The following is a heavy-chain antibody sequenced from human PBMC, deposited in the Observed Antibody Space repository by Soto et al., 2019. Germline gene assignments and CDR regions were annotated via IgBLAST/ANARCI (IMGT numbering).Heavy chain of an antibody. Sequence: QVQLVESGGGVVQPGGSLRLSCAASGFTFSNYGMHWVRQAPGKGLEWVAVLSYDGGDKYYADSVKGRFTISRDNSKNTLYLQMNSLRAEDTAVYYCAKDRSIAAAGYYFDYWGQGTLVTVSS. D-gene: IGHD6-13*01. CDR1: GFTFSNYG. CDR2: LSYDGGDK. J-gene: IGHJ4*02. V-gene: IGHV3-30*18. CDR3: AKDRSIAAAGYYFDY.